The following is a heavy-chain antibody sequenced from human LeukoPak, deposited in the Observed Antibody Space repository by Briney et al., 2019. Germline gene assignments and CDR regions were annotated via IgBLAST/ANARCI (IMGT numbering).Heavy chain of an antibody. Sequence: TSVKVSCKASGFTFTSSVMQWVRQARGQRLEWIGETVVGSGSTNYAQKFQERVTITRDMSTSTAYVELSSLSSEEPAVYYCAAEGSYYYDSSGYYKTWFDPWGQGTLVTVSS. CDR3: AAEGSYYYDSSGYYKTWFDP. V-gene: IGHV1-58*02. J-gene: IGHJ5*02. CDR1: GFTFTSSV. D-gene: IGHD3-22*01. CDR2: TVVGSGST.